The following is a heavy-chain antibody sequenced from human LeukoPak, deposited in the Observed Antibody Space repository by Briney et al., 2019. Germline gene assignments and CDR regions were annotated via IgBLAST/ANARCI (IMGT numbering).Heavy chain of an antibody. V-gene: IGHV3-30-3*01. J-gene: IGHJ4*02. CDR3: AREPGPGYFDY. Sequence: SGGSLRLSCAASGLTFSSHAMHWVRQAPGKGLEWVAVISHDGSDKHYADSVKGRFTISRDNSRNTLYLQMNSLRAEDTAVYYCAREPGPGYFDYWGQGTLVTVSS. CDR2: ISHDGSDK. CDR1: GLTFSSHA. D-gene: IGHD1-14*01.